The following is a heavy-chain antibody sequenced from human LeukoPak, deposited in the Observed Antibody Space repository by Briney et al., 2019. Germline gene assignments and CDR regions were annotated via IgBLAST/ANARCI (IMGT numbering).Heavy chain of an antibody. CDR3: AKEGDEFRGYLDV. J-gene: IGHJ6*03. CDR2: IHNDGTQG. CDR1: GFSFNNAW. V-gene: IGHV3-30*02. Sequence: GGSLRLSCAASGFSFNNAWMNWVRQAPGKGLEWVAVIHNDGTQGQYGNSVKGRFTISKDNSQSTLYLQMNNLRDDDTAVYYCAKEGDEFRGYLDVWGKGTTVTVSS. D-gene: IGHD1-26*01.